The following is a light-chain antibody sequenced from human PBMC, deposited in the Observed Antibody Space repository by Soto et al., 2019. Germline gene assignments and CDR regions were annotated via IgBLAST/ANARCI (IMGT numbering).Light chain of an antibody. CDR3: QQYGSSKDT. CDR1: QSVSSSY. Sequence: EIVLTQSPGTLSLSPGERATLSCRASQSVSSSYLAWYQQKPGQAPRLLIYGASSRATGIPDRFSGSGSGTDFTLTISRQEPEDFAVYYCQQYGSSKDTFGQGTKLEIK. CDR2: GAS. V-gene: IGKV3-20*01. J-gene: IGKJ2*01.